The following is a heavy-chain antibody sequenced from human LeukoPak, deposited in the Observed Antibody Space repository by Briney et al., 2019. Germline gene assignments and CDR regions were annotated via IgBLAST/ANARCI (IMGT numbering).Heavy chain of an antibody. J-gene: IGHJ5*02. D-gene: IGHD2-2*01. Sequence: SVKVSCKASGGTCSSYAISWVRQAPGQGLEWVGGIIPIFGTANYAQKFQGRVTITADESTSTAYMELSSLRSEDTAVYYCAREYQLLSQPLSTWFDPWGQGTLVTVSS. CDR3: AREYQLLSQPLSTWFDP. CDR1: GGTCSSYA. CDR2: IIPIFGTA. V-gene: IGHV1-69*13.